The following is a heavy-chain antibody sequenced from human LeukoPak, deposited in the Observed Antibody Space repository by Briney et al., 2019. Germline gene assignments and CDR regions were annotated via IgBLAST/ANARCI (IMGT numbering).Heavy chain of an antibody. V-gene: IGHV3-23*01. D-gene: IGHD6-19*01. CDR3: AGLRSSGWYDY. Sequence: GGSLRLSCAASGFTFSSYAMSWVRQAPGKGLEWVSAISGSGGSTYYADSVKGRFTISRDNSKNTLYLQMNGLRAEDTAVYYCAGLRSSGWYDYWGQGTLVTVSS. J-gene: IGHJ4*02. CDR2: ISGSGGST. CDR1: GFTFSSYA.